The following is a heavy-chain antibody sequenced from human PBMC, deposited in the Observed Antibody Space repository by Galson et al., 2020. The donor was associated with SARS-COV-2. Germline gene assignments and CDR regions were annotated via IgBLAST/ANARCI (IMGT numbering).Heavy chain of an antibody. Sequence: ASVNVSCKASGYIFDDFGISWVRQAPGQGLEWMGWIKTYNGDTNYAQKLQGRVTMTTDATTSTVYMELRSLNFDDTAVYFCARGYDPDGYDYYYLDFWGQGTLGTVSS. J-gene: IGHJ4*02. V-gene: IGHV1-18*04. CDR3: ARGYDPDGYDYYYLDF. CDR2: IKTYNGDT. D-gene: IGHD3-10*01. CDR1: GYIFDDFG.